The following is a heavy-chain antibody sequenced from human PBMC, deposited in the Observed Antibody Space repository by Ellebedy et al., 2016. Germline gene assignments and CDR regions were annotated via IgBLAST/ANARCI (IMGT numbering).Heavy chain of an antibody. J-gene: IGHJ5*02. CDR3: SRRTALRGVKGLYSWFDP. D-gene: IGHD3-10*01. V-gene: IGHV4-59*08. CDR2: IYYTGST. Sequence: SETLSLTCTVSDGSISSYYWSWIRQPPGKGLEWIGYIYYTGSTNYNASLKSRVTISVDTSKNQFSLRLNSVTAADTAVYYCSRRTALRGVKGLYSWFDPWGLGTLVTVSS. CDR1: DGSISSYY.